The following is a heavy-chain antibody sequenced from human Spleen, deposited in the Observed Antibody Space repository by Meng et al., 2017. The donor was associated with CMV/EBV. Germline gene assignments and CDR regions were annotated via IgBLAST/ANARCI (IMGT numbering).Heavy chain of an antibody. Sequence: ASVKVSCKASGYTFTNYDINWVRRATGQGLEWMGWMNPNSGNTGFAQKFQGRVTMTRNTPLSTVYMELSGLRSEDTAVYYCARAISHHDFWSDYYSFHFDYWGQGTLVTVSS. CDR1: GYTFTNYD. V-gene: IGHV1-8*01. D-gene: IGHD3-3*01. CDR2: MNPNSGNT. J-gene: IGHJ4*02. CDR3: ARAISHHDFWSDYYSFHFDY.